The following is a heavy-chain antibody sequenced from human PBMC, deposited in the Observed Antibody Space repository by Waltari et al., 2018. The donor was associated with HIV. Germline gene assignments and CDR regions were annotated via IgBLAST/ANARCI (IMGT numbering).Heavy chain of an antibody. D-gene: IGHD3-22*01. CDR2: NSPILGTG. J-gene: IGHJ6*02. CDR3: AGGRYYYDSSGYYCYYYDMDV. CDR1: GGTFSSYA. Sequence: QVQLVQSGAEVKKPGSSVKVSCKASGGTFSSYAISWVRQAPGRGLEWMGGNSPILGTGNYAQKIKGRGTITADESTSTDYMELSSLRSEDTAVYYCAGGRYYYDSSGYYCYYYDMDVWGQGTTVTVPS. V-gene: IGHV1-69*12.